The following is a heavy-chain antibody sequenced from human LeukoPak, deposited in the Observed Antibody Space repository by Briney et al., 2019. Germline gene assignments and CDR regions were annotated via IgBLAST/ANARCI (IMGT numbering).Heavy chain of an antibody. J-gene: IGHJ4*02. CDR1: GGTFSSYA. V-gene: IGHV1-69*05. CDR3: ASDGGEVGATFKFDY. D-gene: IGHD1-26*01. CDR2: IIPIFGTA. Sequence: EASVKVSCKASGGTFSSYAISWVRQAPGQGLEWMGGIIPIFGTANYAQKLQGRVTMTTDTSTSTAYMELRSLRSDDTAVYYCASDGGEVGATFKFDYWGQGTLVTVSS.